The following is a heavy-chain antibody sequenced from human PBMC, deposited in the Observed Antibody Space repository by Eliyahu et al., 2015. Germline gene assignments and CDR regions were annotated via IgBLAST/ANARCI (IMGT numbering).Heavy chain of an antibody. CDR2: IWYDGSNK. D-gene: IGHD7-27*01. CDR3: ARGLGMNY. CDR1: G. Sequence: GMHWVRQAPGKGLEWVAVIWYDGSNKYYADSVKGRFTISRDNSKNTLYLQMNSLRAEDTAVYYCARGLGMNYWGQGTLVTVSS. V-gene: IGHV3-33*01. J-gene: IGHJ4*02.